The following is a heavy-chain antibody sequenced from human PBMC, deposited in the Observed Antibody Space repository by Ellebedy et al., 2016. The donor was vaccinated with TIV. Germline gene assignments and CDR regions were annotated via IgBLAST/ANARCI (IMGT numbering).Heavy chain of an antibody. J-gene: IGHJ6*02. CDR3: AKSEGDYYYYGMDV. CDR1: GFIFSKYA. CDR2: IGGSGGST. Sequence: PGGSLRLSCAPSGFIFSKYAMSWVRQAPGKGLEWVSAIGGSGGSTYYADSVKGRFTISRDNSKNTLYLQMNSLRAEDTAVYYCAKSEGDYYYYGMDVWGQGTTVTVSS. V-gene: IGHV3-23*01.